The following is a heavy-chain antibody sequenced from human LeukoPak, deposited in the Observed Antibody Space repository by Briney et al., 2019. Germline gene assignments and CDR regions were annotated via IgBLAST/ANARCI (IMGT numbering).Heavy chain of an antibody. CDR2: IYTGGST. V-gene: IGHV3-53*01. J-gene: IGHJ4*02. CDR1: GFTVSSNY. CDR3: ARQSLHYDFWSGYYDY. Sequence: PGGSLRLSCAASGFTVSSNYMSWVRQAPGKGLEWVSVIYTGGSTHYADYVKGRFTISRDNSKNTLYLQMNSLRAEDTAVYYCARQSLHYDFWSGYYDYWGQGALVTVPS. D-gene: IGHD3-3*01.